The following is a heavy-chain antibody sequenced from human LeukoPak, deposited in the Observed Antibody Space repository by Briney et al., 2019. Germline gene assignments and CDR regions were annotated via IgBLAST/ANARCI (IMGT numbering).Heavy chain of an antibody. D-gene: IGHD6-19*01. CDR2: IYYSGST. CDR3: ARDAAGNIAVAGTNY. Sequence: TSETLSLTCTVSGGSISSYYWSWIRQPPGKGLEWIGYIYYSGSTNYNPSLKSRVTISVDTSKNQFSLKLSSVTAADTAVYYCARDAAGNIAVAGTNYWGQGTLVTVSS. J-gene: IGHJ4*02. CDR1: GGSISSYY. V-gene: IGHV4-59*01.